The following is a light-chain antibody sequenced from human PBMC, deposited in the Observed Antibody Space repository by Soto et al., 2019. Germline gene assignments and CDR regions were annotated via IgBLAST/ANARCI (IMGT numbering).Light chain of an antibody. Sequence: QAVVTQEPSLTVSPGGTVTLTSGSSTGAVTRGHYPYWFQQKPGQAPRTLIFDTSNKHSWTPARFSGSLLGGKAALTLSGAQPDDEAEYSCLLSYSGARVFGGGTKVTVL. V-gene: IGLV7-46*01. CDR3: LLSYSGARV. CDR1: TGAVTRGHY. CDR2: DTS. J-gene: IGLJ3*02.